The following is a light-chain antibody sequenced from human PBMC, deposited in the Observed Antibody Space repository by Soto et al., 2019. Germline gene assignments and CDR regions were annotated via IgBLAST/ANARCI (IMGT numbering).Light chain of an antibody. V-gene: IGKV1-5*03. CDR1: QSISSW. CDR2: KAS. CDR3: LQYNSYSRT. J-gene: IGKJ1*01. Sequence: DIQMTQSPSTLSASVGHRVTITCRASQSISSWLAWYQQKPGKAPNLLIYKASSLESGVPSRFSGIGSGTEFTLTISSLQPDDFATYYCLQYNSYSRTFGQGTKVEIK.